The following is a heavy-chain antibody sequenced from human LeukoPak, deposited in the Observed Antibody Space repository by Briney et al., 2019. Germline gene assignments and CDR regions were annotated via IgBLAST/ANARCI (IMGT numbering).Heavy chain of an antibody. J-gene: IGHJ6*03. CDR3: ARGYSGYYGSGNYMDV. D-gene: IGHD3-10*01. V-gene: IGHV3-13*01. CDR1: GFTFSSYD. CDR2: IGTAGDT. Sequence: GGSLRLSCAASGFTFSSYDMHWVRQATGKGLEGVSAIGTAGDTYYPGSVKGRFTISRENAKNSLYLQMNSLRAGDTAVYYCARGYSGYYGSGNYMDVWGKGTTVTISS.